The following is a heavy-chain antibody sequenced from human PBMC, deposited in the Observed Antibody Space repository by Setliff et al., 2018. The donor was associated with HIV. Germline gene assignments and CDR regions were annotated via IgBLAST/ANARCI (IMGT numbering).Heavy chain of an antibody. D-gene: IGHD6-19*01. J-gene: IGHJ6*03. V-gene: IGHV4-34*01. CDR2: IDHGGST. CDR1: GGSFSDYY. Sequence: SETLSLTCGVYGGSFSDYYWSWIRQPPGKGLEWIGEIDHGGSTNYNPSLKSRVTISVDTSKNQFSLKLSSVTAADTAVYFCARGYPGIAVAGLTYYYYYYMDVWGKGTTVTVSS. CDR3: ARGYPGIAVAGLTYYYYYYMDV.